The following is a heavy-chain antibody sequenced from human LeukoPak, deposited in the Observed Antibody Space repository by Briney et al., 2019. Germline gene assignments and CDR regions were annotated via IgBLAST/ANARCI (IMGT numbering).Heavy chain of an antibody. V-gene: IGHV3-48*03. CDR1: GFTFSSYE. Sequence: PGGSLRLSCAASGFTFSSYEMNWVRQAPGKGLEWVSYISSSGSTIYYADSVKGRFTISRDNAKNSPYLQMNSLRAEDTAVYYCARVALHYYGSGSYYKIYYYYGMDVWGKGTTVTVSS. CDR3: ARVALHYYGSGSYYKIYYYYGMDV. CDR2: ISSSGSTI. J-gene: IGHJ6*04. D-gene: IGHD3-10*01.